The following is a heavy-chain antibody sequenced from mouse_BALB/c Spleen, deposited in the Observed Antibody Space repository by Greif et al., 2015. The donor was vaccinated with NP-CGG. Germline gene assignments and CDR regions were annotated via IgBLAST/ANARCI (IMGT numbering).Heavy chain of an antibody. CDR1: GFSLTSYG. V-gene: IGHV2-9*02. CDR3: ARDHDYEDAMDY. J-gene: IGHJ4*01. Sequence: VMLVESGPGLVAPSQSLSITCTVSGFSLTSYGVHWVRQPPGKGLEWLGVIWAGGSTNYNSALMSRLSISKDNSKSQVFLKMNSLQTDDTAMYYCARDHDYEDAMDYWGQGTSVTVPS. CDR2: IWAGGST. D-gene: IGHD2-4*01.